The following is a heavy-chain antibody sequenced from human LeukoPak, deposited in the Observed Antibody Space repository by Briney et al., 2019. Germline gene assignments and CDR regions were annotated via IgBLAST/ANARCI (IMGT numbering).Heavy chain of an antibody. Sequence: PGGSLRLSCAASGFTFSSYSMNWVRQAPGKRLEWVSYISSSSSTIYYADSVKGRFTISRDNAKNSLYLQMNSLRAEDTAVYYCARDRGGPNWGPGPLDYWGQGTLVTVSS. CDR2: ISSSSSTI. CDR1: GFTFSSYS. D-gene: IGHD7-27*01. CDR3: ARDRGGPNWGPGPLDY. J-gene: IGHJ4*02. V-gene: IGHV3-48*01.